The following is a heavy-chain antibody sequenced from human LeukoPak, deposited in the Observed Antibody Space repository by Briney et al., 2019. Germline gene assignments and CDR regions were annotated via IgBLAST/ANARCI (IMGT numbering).Heavy chain of an antibody. CDR3: ARDLSVGAVDT. V-gene: IGHV3-33*01. CDR2: IWSDGTRE. Sequence: GGSLRLSCAASGFTFSTYGFHWVRQAPGKGLEWVAIIWSDGTRENYADSVKGRFTISRDNSKNTLYLQMNSLRAEDTAVYYCARDLSVGAVDTGGQGTLVTVSS. CDR1: GFTFSTYG. D-gene: IGHD6-13*01. J-gene: IGHJ4*02.